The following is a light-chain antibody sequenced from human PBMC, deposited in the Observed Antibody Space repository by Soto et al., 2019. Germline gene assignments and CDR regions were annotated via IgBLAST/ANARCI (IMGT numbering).Light chain of an antibody. J-gene: IGLJ3*02. CDR1: SSDVGGYNY. Sequence: QSALTQPRSVSGSPGQSVTISCTGTSSDVGGYNYVSWYQQYPGKAPKLMIYDVNQRPSGVPDRFSGSKSGNSASLTISGLQAEDEADYYCCSYAGSYTVVFGGGTKLTVL. CDR2: DVN. CDR3: CSYAGSYTVV. V-gene: IGLV2-11*01.